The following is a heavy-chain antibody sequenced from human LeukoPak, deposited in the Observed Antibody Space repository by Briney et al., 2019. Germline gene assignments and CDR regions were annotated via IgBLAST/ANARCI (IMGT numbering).Heavy chain of an antibody. CDR3: AKDGRVATITLDY. Sequence: GRSLRLSCAASGFTFSSYGMHWVRQAPGKGLEWVAVISYDGSNKYYADSVKGRFTISRDNSKNTLYLQMNSLRAEDTAVYYCAKDGRVATITLDYWSQGTLVTVSS. D-gene: IGHD5-12*01. CDR1: GFTFSSYG. J-gene: IGHJ4*02. CDR2: ISYDGSNK. V-gene: IGHV3-30*18.